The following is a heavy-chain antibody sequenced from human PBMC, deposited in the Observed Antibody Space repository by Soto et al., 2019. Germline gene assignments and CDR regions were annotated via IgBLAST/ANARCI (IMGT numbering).Heavy chain of an antibody. J-gene: IGHJ3*01. CDR1: GGTFSSYA. CDR2: IIAILGKA. D-gene: IGHD3-22*01. Sequence: VQLVQSGAEVKKPGSSVKVSCKASGGTFSSYAISWVRQAPGQGLEWMGGIIAILGKANYAEKFQGRVTITADESTSTAYMELSSLRSEDTAVYYCARERGGAIIVCVTGTFDVWGQGTLVTVSS. V-gene: IGHV1-69*01. CDR3: ARERGGAIIVCVTGTFDV.